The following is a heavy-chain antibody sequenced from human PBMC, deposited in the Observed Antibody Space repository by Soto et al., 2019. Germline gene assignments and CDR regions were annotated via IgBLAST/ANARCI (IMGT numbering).Heavy chain of an antibody. V-gene: IGHV4-39*01. J-gene: IGHJ6*03. Sequence: SETLSLTCTVSGGSISSSSYYWGCIRQPPGKGLEWIGSIYYSGSTYYNPSLKSRVTISVDTSKNQFSLKLSSVTAADTAVYYCARLPVHYDFWSGAVSFYYYMDVWGKGTTVTV. D-gene: IGHD3-3*01. CDR1: GGSISSSSYY. CDR2: IYYSGST. CDR3: ARLPVHYDFWSGAVSFYYYMDV.